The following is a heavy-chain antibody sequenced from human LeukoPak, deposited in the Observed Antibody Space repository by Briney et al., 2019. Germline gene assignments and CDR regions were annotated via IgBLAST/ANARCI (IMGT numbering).Heavy chain of an antibody. Sequence: GGSLRLSCAASGFTFSSYAMSWVRQAPGKGLEWVAVIWYDGSNKYYADSVKGRFTISRDNSKNTLYLQMNSLRAEDTAVYYCARDRGIVGFDPWGQGTLVTVSS. D-gene: IGHD1-26*01. V-gene: IGHV3-33*08. CDR2: IWYDGSNK. J-gene: IGHJ5*02. CDR3: ARDRGIVGFDP. CDR1: GFTFSSYA.